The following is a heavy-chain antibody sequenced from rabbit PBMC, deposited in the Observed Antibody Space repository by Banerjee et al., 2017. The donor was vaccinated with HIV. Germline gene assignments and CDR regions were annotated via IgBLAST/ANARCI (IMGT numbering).Heavy chain of an antibody. Sequence: QSLGESGGDLVKPGASLTLTCTASGFSFTNYYYMCWVRQAPGKGLEWIGCIYTGSGSTYYANWAKGRFTISKTSSTTVTLQMTSLTAADTATYFCARDTSSGYRQFDLWGPG. V-gene: IGHV1S40*01. J-gene: IGHJ4*01. CDR2: IYTGSGST. CDR1: GFSFTNYYY. D-gene: IGHD1-1*01. CDR3: ARDTSSGYRQFDL.